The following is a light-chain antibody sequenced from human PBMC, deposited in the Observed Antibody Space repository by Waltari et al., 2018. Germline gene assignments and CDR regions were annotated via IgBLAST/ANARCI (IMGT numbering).Light chain of an antibody. CDR1: SGSIASNH. CDR2: EDN. V-gene: IGLV6-57*02. Sequence: FMLTQPHSVSESPGKTVTISCTGSSGSIASNHVQWYQQRPGSAPTTVIYEDNQRPSGVPDRFSGSIDSSSNSASLTISGLKTEDEADYYCQSYDSSTLWVFGGGTKLTVL. J-gene: IGLJ3*02. CDR3: QSYDSSTLWV.